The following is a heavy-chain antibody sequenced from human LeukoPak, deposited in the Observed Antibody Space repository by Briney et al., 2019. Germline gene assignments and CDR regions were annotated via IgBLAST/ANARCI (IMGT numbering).Heavy chain of an antibody. CDR1: GFTFSRYW. V-gene: IGHV3-7*01. J-gene: IGHJ4*02. Sequence: GGSLRLSCAASGFTFSRYWISWVRQAPGKGLEWVANIKQDGSEKNYVDSVKGRFTISRDNAKNSLYLQMNSLRAEDTAVYYCARGRPYSSPPNWGQGTLVTVSS. CDR2: IKQDGSEK. D-gene: IGHD6-13*01. CDR3: ARGRPYSSPPN.